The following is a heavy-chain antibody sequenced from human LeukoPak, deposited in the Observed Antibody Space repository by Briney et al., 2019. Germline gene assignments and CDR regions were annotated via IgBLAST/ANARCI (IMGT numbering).Heavy chain of an antibody. Sequence: SVTVSCKACGGTFSSYAISWVRQAPGQEVEWMGRIIHIFGIANYAQKFQGRVTITADKSTSTAYMERSSLRSEDTAVYYSARDRAEEQWLVQVAGWFDPWGQGTLVTVS. CDR1: GGTFSSYA. J-gene: IGHJ5*02. D-gene: IGHD6-19*01. CDR3: ARDRAEEQWLVQVAGWFDP. V-gene: IGHV1-69*04. CDR2: IIHIFGIA.